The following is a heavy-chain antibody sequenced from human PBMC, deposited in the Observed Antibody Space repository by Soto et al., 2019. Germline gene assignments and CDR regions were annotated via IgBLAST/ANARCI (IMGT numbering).Heavy chain of an antibody. CDR1: GFTFSSYA. D-gene: IGHD5-18*01. CDR2: ISYDGSNK. Sequence: GGSLRLSCAASGFTFSSYAMHWVRQAPGKGLEWVAVISYDGSNKYYADSVKGRFTISRDNSKNTLYLQMNSLRAEDTAVYYCARPRGYRYGYGGVFDYWGQGTLVTVSS. CDR3: ARPRGYRYGYGGVFDY. J-gene: IGHJ4*02. V-gene: IGHV3-30-3*01.